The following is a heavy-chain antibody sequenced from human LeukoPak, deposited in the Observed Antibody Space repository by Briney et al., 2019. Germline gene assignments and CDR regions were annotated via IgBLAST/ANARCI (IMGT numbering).Heavy chain of an antibody. CDR3: ARDLTNRGYSGYEGPSYGMDV. CDR1: GFTFSSYD. CDR2: IGTAGDT. D-gene: IGHD5-12*01. Sequence: GGSLRPSCAASGFTFSSYDMHWVRQATGKGLEWVSAIGTAGDTYYPGSVKGRFTISRENAKNSLYLQMNSLRAGDTAVYYCARDLTNRGYSGYEGPSYGMDVWGQGTTVTVSS. J-gene: IGHJ6*02. V-gene: IGHV3-13*01.